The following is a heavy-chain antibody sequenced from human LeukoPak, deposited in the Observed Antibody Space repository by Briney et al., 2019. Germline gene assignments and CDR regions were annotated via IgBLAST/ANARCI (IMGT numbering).Heavy chain of an antibody. CDR1: GFTVSSNY. Sequence: GGSLRLSCAASGFTVSSNYMSWVRQAPGKGLEWVSVIYSGGSTYYADSVKGRFTISRDNSKNTLYLQMNSLRAEDTAVYYCAREHYHTFGGADDAFDIWGQGTMVTVSS. D-gene: IGHD3-16*01. CDR2: IYSGGST. CDR3: AREHYHTFGGADDAFDI. J-gene: IGHJ3*02. V-gene: IGHV3-53*01.